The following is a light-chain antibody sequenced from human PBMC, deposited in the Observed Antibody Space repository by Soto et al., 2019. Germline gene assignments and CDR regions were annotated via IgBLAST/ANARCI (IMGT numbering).Light chain of an antibody. V-gene: IGKV3-15*01. CDR1: QSVSSN. CDR3: QQYNNWPPNKT. CDR2: GAS. Sequence: EIVLTQSPGTLSLSPGERATLSCRASQSVSSNYLAWYQQKPGQAPRLLIYGASTRATGIPARFSGSGSGTEFTLTISSLQSEEFAVYYCQQYNNWPPNKTLGQGTKVDIK. J-gene: IGKJ1*01.